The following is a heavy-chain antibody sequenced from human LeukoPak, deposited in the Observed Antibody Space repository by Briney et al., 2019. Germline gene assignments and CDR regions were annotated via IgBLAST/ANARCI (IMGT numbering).Heavy chain of an antibody. Sequence: SETLSLTCTVSGGSTRSYYWSWIRQPPGKGLEWIGHVHYTGSTKYNPSLKSRVTISVDMSKNQVSLKLTSVSAVDTAMYYCARLHTGFDYVPYYGMDVWGQGTTVSVSS. CDR2: VHYTGST. J-gene: IGHJ6*02. CDR3: ARLHTGFDYVPYYGMDV. D-gene: IGHD5-12*01. CDR1: GGSTRSYY. V-gene: IGHV4-59*08.